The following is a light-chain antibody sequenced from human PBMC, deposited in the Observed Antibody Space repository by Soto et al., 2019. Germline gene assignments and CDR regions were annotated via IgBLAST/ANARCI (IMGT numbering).Light chain of an antibody. CDR3: SSYTSSSTLWV. Sequence: QSVLTQPPSVSGSPGQSVTISCTGTSSDVGRYDRVSWYQQPPGTAPKLMISEVSNRPSGVPDRFSGSKSGNTASLTISGLQAEDEADYYCSSYTSSSTLWVFGGGTQLTVL. J-gene: IGLJ7*01. V-gene: IGLV2-18*02. CDR2: EVS. CDR1: SSDVGRYDR.